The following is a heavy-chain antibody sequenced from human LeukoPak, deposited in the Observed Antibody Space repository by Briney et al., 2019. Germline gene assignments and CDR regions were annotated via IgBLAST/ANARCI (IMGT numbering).Heavy chain of an antibody. V-gene: IGHV4-34*01. D-gene: IGHD2-2*01. Sequence: SETLSLTCTVSRASISPYYWTWIRQPAGKGLEWIGEINHSGSTNYNPSLKSRVTISVDTSKNQFSLKLSSVTAADTAVYYCARHREYCSSTSCYRYYYYYMDVWGKGTTVTVSS. CDR3: ARHREYCSSTSCYRYYYYYMDV. CDR2: INHSGST. J-gene: IGHJ6*03. CDR1: RASISPYY.